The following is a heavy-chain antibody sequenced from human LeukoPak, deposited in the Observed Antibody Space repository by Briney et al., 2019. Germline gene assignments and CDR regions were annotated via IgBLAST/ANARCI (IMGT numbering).Heavy chain of an antibody. CDR3: ARVDYYDSSGYYAVAFDI. CDR2: IYYSGST. Sequence: KPSETLSLTCTVSGGSISSSSYYWGWIRQPPGKGLEWIGSIYYSGSTYYNPSLKSRVTISVDTSKNQFSLKLSSVTAADTAVYYCARVDYYDSSGYYAVAFDIWGQVTMVTVSS. J-gene: IGHJ3*02. CDR1: GGSISSSSYY. V-gene: IGHV4-39*07. D-gene: IGHD3-22*01.